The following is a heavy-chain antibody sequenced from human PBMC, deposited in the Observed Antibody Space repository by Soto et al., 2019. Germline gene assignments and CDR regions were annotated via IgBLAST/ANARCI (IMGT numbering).Heavy chain of an antibody. V-gene: IGHV3-53*01. J-gene: IGHJ6*01. CDR1: WFTVPSYY. CDR2: IYSGGNT. CDR3: ARDYYYGSGNYYRAVYYHYGMDV. Sequence: PGGSLRLSCASSWFTVPSYYMSWVRQAPGKGLEWVSLIYSGGNTNYADSVKGQCTISRDKSKNTLYLQMNSLRAEDTAVDYCARDYYYGSGNYYRAVYYHYGMDVWGQGTTVTVSS. D-gene: IGHD3-10*01.